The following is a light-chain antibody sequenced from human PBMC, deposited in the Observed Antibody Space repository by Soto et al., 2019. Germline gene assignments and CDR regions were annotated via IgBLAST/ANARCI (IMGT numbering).Light chain of an antibody. J-gene: IGKJ1*01. Sequence: DIQMTQSPSTLSASVGDRVTITCRASQSVSSWLAWYQRKPGMAPKLLIYGASILESGVPSRFSGSGSGTEFTLTISSLQPDDLATYYCQHYNGYSRTFGQGTKVDIK. CDR3: QHYNGYSRT. V-gene: IGKV1-5*01. CDR2: GAS. CDR1: QSVSSW.